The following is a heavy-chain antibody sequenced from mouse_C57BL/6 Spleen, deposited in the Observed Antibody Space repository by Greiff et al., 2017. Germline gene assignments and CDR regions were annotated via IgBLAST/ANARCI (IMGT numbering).Heavy chain of an antibody. Sequence: VKLMESGPELVKPGASVKISCKASGYAFSSSWMNWVKQRPGKGLEWIGRIYPGDGDTNYNGKFKGKATLTADKSSSTAYMQLSSLTSEDSAVYFCCPSFDYWGQGTTLTVSS. CDR3: CPSFDY. J-gene: IGHJ2*01. CDR1: GYAFSSSW. V-gene: IGHV1-82*01. CDR2: IYPGDGDT.